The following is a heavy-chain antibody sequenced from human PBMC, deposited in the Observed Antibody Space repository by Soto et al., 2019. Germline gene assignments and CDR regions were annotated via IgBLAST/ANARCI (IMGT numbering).Heavy chain of an antibody. D-gene: IGHD6-13*01. CDR3: AGGKRQLAGGEFFDC. J-gene: IGHJ4*02. CDR2: IHYSGSI. CDR1: GGYMISYY. V-gene: IGHV4-59*01. Sequence: QVQLQESGPGLVNPSETLSLSCTVSGGYMISYYWTWIRQPPGKGLAWIGSIHYSGSILYSPSFKDRFPISRIPAQYQFTRNLKSVTAEDTAVDYWAGGKRQLAGGEFFDCWGQGALVTVCS.